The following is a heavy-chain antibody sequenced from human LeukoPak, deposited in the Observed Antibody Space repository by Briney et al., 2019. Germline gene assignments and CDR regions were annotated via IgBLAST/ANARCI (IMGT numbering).Heavy chain of an antibody. Sequence: SETLSLACTVSGGSISSYYWSWIRQPPGKGLEWIGYIYYSGSTNYNPSLKSRVTTSVDTSKNQFSLKLSSVTAADTAVYYCARAVDDYVWGSYRPPGHWGQGTLVTVSS. D-gene: IGHD3-16*02. CDR1: GGSISSYY. J-gene: IGHJ4*02. CDR2: IYYSGST. V-gene: IGHV4-59*08. CDR3: ARAVDDYVWGSYRPPGH.